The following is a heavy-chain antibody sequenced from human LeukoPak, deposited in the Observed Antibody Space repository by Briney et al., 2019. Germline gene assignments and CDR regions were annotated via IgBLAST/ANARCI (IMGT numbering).Heavy chain of an antibody. Sequence: ASVNVSCKASGYTFTSYDINWVRQATGQGLEWMGWMNPNSGNTGYAQKFQGRVTMTRNTSISTAYMELSSLRSEDTAVYYCAIPRGSGSSVPDAFDIWGQGTMVTVSS. CDR3: AIPRGSGSSVPDAFDI. D-gene: IGHD3-10*01. CDR2: MNPNSGNT. CDR1: GYTFTSYD. V-gene: IGHV1-8*01. J-gene: IGHJ3*02.